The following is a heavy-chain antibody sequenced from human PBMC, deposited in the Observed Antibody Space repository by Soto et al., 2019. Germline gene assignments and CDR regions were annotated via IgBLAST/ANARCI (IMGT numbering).Heavy chain of an antibody. CDR2: IYYSGST. CDR1: GVSISSYY. CDR3: ARALRGGHSPYYNGMDV. V-gene: IGHV4-59*01. Sequence: PSETLSLTCTVSGVSISSYYWSWIRQPPGKGLEWIGYIYYSGSTKYNPSLKSRVTISVDTSKNDFSLKLSSVTAADTAVYYCARALRGGHSPYYNGMDVWGQGTTVTVSS. J-gene: IGHJ6*02. D-gene: IGHD1-26*01.